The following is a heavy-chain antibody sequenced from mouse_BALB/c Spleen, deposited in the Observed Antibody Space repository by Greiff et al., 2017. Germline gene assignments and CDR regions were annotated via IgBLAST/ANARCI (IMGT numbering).Heavy chain of an antibody. CDR2: ISSGSSTI. J-gene: IGHJ2*01. V-gene: IGHV5-17*02. D-gene: IGHD2-1*01. CDR3: ARGGNYVNYYFDY. Sequence: VQLKESGGGLVQPGGSRKLSCAASGFTFSSFGMHWVRQAPEKGLEWVAYISSGSSTIYYADTVKGRFTISRDNPKNTLFLQMTSLRSEDTAMYYCARGGNYVNYYFDYWGQGTTLTVSS. CDR1: GFTFSSFG.